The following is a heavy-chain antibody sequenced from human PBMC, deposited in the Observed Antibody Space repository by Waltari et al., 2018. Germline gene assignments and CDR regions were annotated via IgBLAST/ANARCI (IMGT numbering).Heavy chain of an antibody. CDR3: ATGRGLPY. V-gene: IGHV3-7*01. CDR1: EFTFSSFW. Sequence: EVQVVESGGGLVQPGGSLRLSCDVSEFTFSSFWMSWVRQTPGKGLEWVANIRQDGSEKYYVDSVKGRFTVSRDNARNSLYLQMNSLRAEDTAVYYCATGRGLPYWGQGTLVTVSS. J-gene: IGHJ4*02. CDR2: IRQDGSEK.